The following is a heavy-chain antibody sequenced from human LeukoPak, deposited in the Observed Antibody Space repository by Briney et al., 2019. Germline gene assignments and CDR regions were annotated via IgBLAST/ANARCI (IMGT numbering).Heavy chain of an antibody. Sequence: ASVKVSCKASGYTFTDYHIHWVRQAPGQGPEWMGWIHPNIGGRNYAQKFEGRVTMSRDTSISTVYMELSSLRSDDTAMYYCARLTGDSETNWGQGTLVTVSA. CDR3: ARLTGDSETN. CDR1: GYTFTDYH. J-gene: IGHJ4*02. V-gene: IGHV1-2*02. D-gene: IGHD1-14*01. CDR2: IHPNIGGR.